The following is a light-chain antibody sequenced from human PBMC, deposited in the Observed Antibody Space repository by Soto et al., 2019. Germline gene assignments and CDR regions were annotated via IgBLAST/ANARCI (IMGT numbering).Light chain of an antibody. CDR3: QQANSFPLT. J-gene: IGKJ4*01. V-gene: IGKV1-39*01. Sequence: DIQLTQSASSLSASVGDSVIITCLASQSISTYLNWFQQKPGKAPKVLISAASSLQSGVPSRFSGSGSGTDFTLTISSLQPEYFATYYCQQANSFPLTFGGGTKVDIK. CDR1: QSISTY. CDR2: AAS.